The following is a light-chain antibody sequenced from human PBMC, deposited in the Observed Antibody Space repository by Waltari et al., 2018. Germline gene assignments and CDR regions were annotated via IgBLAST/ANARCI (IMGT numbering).Light chain of an antibody. J-gene: IGLJ2*01. V-gene: IGLV1-44*01. CDR2: SND. CDR3: ATWDARLTAVV. Sequence: QSVVTQSPSASGAPGQRVTISCSGSNSNIGSSTVNWYQKVPGTAPRLLSYSNDQRPPGVPDRFSASKSGTSAALAISGLQSEDEADYYCATWDARLTAVVFGGGTKVTVL. CDR1: NSNIGSST.